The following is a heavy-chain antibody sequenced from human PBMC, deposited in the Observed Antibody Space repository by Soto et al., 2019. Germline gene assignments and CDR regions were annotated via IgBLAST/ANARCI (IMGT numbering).Heavy chain of an antibody. CDR1: GYTFTGYY. Sequence: QVQLVQSGAEAKKPGASVKVSCKASGYTFTGYYMHWVRQAPGQGLEWMGWINPNSGGTNYAQKFQGRVTMTRDTSISTAYMELSRLRSDDTAVYYCARVVVVVAATSYFDYWGQGTLVTVSS. CDR2: INPNSGGT. CDR3: ARVVVVVAATSYFDY. D-gene: IGHD2-15*01. J-gene: IGHJ4*02. V-gene: IGHV1-2*02.